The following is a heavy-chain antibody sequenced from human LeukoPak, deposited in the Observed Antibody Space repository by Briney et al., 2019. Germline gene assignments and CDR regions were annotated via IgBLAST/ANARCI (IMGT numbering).Heavy chain of an antibody. D-gene: IGHD3-10*01. V-gene: IGHV1-69*13. CDR3: ATAQMGWTSGSYYSRGWFDP. Sequence: VASVKVSCTASGGTFSSYAINWVRQAPGQGLEWMGGIIPLFGTTNYAQRFQGRATITADESTSTAYMELSSLRSEDTGVYYCATAQMGWTSGSYYSRGWFDPWGQGNLVTVSS. J-gene: IGHJ5*02. CDR1: GGTFSSYA. CDR2: IIPLFGTT.